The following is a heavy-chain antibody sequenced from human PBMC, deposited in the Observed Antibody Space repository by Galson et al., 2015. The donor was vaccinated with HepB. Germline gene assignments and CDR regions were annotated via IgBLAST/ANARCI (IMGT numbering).Heavy chain of an antibody. V-gene: IGHV4-34*01. CDR3: ARGQWLAQNYFDY. J-gene: IGHJ4*02. Sequence: SETLSLTCAVYGGPFSGYYWSWIRQPPGKGLEWIGEINHSGSTNYNPSLKSRVTISVDTSKNQFSLKLSSVTAADTAVYYCARGQWLAQNYFDYWGQGTLVTVSS. D-gene: IGHD6-19*01. CDR1: GGPFSGYY. CDR2: INHSGST.